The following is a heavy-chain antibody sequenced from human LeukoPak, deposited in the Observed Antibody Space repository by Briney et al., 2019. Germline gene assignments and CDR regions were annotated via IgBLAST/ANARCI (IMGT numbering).Heavy chain of an antibody. CDR3: ARGEIAVAGTVTWYYYYMDV. CDR2: INAGNGNT. Sequence: ASVKVSCKASGYTFTSYAMHWVRQAPGQRLEWMGWINAGNGNTKYSQKFQGRVTITRDTSASTAYMELSSLRSEDTAVYYCARGEIAVAGTVTWYYYYMDVWGKGTTVTISS. CDR1: GYTFTSYA. V-gene: IGHV1-3*01. J-gene: IGHJ6*03. D-gene: IGHD6-19*01.